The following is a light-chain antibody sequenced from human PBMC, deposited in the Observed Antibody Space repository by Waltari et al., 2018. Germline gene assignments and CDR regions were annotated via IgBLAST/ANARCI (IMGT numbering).Light chain of an antibody. V-gene: IGLV3-19*01. CDR3: NSRDSSGSHVV. J-gene: IGLJ3*02. Sequence: SSELTQDPAVSVGLGQTVSITCQGDSLSGYSASWYQQKPGQAPVFVIYGKNNRPSGIPXRFSGSSSGNTASLTITGAQAKDEADYYCNSRDSSGSHVVFGGGTKLTVL. CDR2: GKN. CDR1: SLSGYS.